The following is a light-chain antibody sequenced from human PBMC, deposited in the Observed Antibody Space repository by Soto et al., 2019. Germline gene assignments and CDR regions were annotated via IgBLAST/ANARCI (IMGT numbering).Light chain of an antibody. CDR1: STDVGGYNY. Sequence: QSVLAQPSSVSGSPGQSITISCTGTSTDVGGYNYVSWYQHHPGKGPKLIIYEVSNRPSRVSDRFSGSKSGNKASLIISNLEAEDEGDYFCSSYARRNNLLFGGGTKVTVL. CDR2: EVS. V-gene: IGLV2-8*01. CDR3: SSYARRNNLL. J-gene: IGLJ2*01.